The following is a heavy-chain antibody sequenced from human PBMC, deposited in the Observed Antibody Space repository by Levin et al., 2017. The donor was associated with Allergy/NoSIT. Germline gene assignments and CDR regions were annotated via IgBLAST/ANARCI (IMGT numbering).Heavy chain of an antibody. CDR1: GDSISSGHYY. Sequence: SETLSLTCTVSGDSISSGHYYWSWIRQSPGKGLEWIGHSYYSGTAYYNPSLKSRLTISVDTSKNQFSLKLSPVTAADSAVYYCARVRNAGGRGWFDSWGQGTLVTVSS. CDR2: SYYSGTA. D-gene: IGHD2-8*02. J-gene: IGHJ5*01. V-gene: IGHV4-31*03. CDR3: ARVRNAGGRGWFDS.